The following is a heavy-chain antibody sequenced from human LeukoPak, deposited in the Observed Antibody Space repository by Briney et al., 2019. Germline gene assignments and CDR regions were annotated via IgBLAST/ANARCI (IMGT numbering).Heavy chain of an antibody. Sequence: GGSLRLSCAASGFTFSDYYMSWIRQVPGKGLEWVSYIGLTDTTIYYADSLKGRFAISRDNAKNSLYLQMNSLRAEDTAVYYCARGATNFDYWGQGTLVTVSS. CDR2: IGLTDTTI. J-gene: IGHJ4*02. CDR3: ARGATNFDY. CDR1: GFTFSDYY. V-gene: IGHV3-11*04.